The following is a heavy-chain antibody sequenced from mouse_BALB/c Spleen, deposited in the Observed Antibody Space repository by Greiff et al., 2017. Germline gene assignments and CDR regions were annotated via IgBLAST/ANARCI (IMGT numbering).Heavy chain of an antibody. CDR2: INPSSGYT. J-gene: IGHJ2*01. V-gene: IGHV1-4*01. Sequence: QVQLQQSGAELARPGASVKMSCKASGYTFTSYTMHWVKQRPGQGLEWIGYINPSSGYTNYNQKFKDKATLTADKSSSTAYMQLSSLTSEDSAVYDCAALYYGTSTGDYWGQGTTLTVSS. D-gene: IGHD1-1*01. CDR1: GYTFTSYT. CDR3: AALYYGTSTGDY.